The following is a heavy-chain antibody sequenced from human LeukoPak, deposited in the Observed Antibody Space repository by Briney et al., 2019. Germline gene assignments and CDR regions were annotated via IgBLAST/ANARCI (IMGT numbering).Heavy chain of an antibody. CDR1: GGSISSYY. CDR2: IYYGGST. J-gene: IGHJ5*02. D-gene: IGHD3-10*01. Sequence: SETLSLTCTVSGGSISSYYCSWIRQPPGKGLGWIGYIYYGGSTNYNPSLKSRVTISVDTSKNQFSLKLSSVTAADTAVYYCAREGTMVRGVIIGLGGFDPWGQGTLVTVSS. CDR3: AREGTMVRGVIIGLGGFDP. V-gene: IGHV4-59*01.